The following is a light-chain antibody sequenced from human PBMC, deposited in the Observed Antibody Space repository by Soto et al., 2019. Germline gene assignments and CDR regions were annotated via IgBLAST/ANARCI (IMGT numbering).Light chain of an antibody. CDR3: QTWGPGAVV. CDR2: LNSDGSH. V-gene: IGLV4-69*01. J-gene: IGLJ2*01. CDR1: SGHSSYA. Sequence: QPVLTQSPSASASLGASVKLTCTLSSGHSSYAIAWHQQQPEKGPRYLMKLNSDGSHSKGDGIPDRFSGSGSGAARYLTISSLQAEDDADYYCQTWGPGAVVFGGGTKLTVL.